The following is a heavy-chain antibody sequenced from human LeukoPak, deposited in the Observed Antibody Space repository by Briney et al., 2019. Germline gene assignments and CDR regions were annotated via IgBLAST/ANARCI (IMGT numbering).Heavy chain of an antibody. CDR1: GYTFTSYG. J-gene: IGHJ4*02. V-gene: IGHV1-18*01. CDR3: ARAKIVVGPAAFDY. CDR2: ISAYIGNT. Sequence: ASVKVSCKASGYTFTSYGISWVRQAPGQGLEWMGWISAYIGNTNYAQKLQGRVTMTTDTSTSTAYMELRSLRSDDTAGYYCARAKIVVGPAAFDYWGQGTLVTVSS. D-gene: IGHD2-2*01.